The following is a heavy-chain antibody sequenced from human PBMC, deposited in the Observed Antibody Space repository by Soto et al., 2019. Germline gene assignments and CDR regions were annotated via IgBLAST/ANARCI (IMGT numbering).Heavy chain of an antibody. Sequence: RAAVKVSCKASGGTFSSYAISRVLQAPGQGLEWMGGIIPIFGTANYAQKFQGRVTITADESTSTAYMELSSLRSEDTAVYYCARAVIYYYYGMDVWGQGTTVTVSS. CDR3: ARAVIYYYYGMDV. V-gene: IGHV1-69*13. CDR2: IIPIFGTA. CDR1: GGTFSSYA. J-gene: IGHJ6*02.